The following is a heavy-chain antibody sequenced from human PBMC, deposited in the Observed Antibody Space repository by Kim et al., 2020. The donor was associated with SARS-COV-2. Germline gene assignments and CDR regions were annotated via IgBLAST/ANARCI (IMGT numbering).Heavy chain of an antibody. CDR1: GGSISSYY. Sequence: SETLSLTCTVSGGSISSYYWSWIRQPPGKGLEWIGYIYYSGSTNYNPSLKSRVTISVDTSKNQFSLKLSSVTAADTAVYYCARVGGIVAHFDYWGQGTLVTVSS. J-gene: IGHJ4*02. CDR3: ARVGGIVAHFDY. CDR2: IYYSGST. V-gene: IGHV4-59*01. D-gene: IGHD3-22*01.